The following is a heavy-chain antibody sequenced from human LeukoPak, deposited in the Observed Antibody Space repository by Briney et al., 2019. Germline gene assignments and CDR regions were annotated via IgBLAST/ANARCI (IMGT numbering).Heavy chain of an antibody. CDR1: GGSISSGGYY. J-gene: IGHJ5*02. V-gene: IGHV4-30-2*02. Sequence: SQTLSLTCTVSGGSISSGGYYWSWIRQPPGKGLEWIGYIYHSGSTYYNPSLKSRVTISVDTSKNQFSLKLSSVTAADTAVYYCARSDISSSWRLFGFDPWGQGTLVTVSS. CDR3: ARSDISSSWRLFGFDP. D-gene: IGHD6-13*01. CDR2: IYHSGST.